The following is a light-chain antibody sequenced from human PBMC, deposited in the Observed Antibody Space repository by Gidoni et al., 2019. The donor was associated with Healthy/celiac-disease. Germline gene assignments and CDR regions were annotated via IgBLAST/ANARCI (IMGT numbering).Light chain of an antibody. J-gene: IGKJ4*01. CDR1: QSVGSY. V-gene: IGKV3-11*01. CDR2: DAS. CDR3: QQRSNWPRT. Sequence: EIVLTQSPAPLSLSPGERATLSCRASQSVGSYLAWYQQKPGQAPRLLIYDASNRATGIPARFSGSGSGTDFTLTISSLEPEDFAVYYCQQRSNWPRTFXGXTKVEIK.